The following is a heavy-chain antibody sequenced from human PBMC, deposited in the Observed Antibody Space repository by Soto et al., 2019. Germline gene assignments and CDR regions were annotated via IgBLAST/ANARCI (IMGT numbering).Heavy chain of an antibody. CDR2: INHTGGT. Sequence: SETLSLTCAVYGGSVNGYYWNWIRRPPGKGLEWIGEINHTGGTHYNPSLKSRVTMSVDTSKNQFSLRLSSVTAADTAIYYCATRITVFGLLIPPFDPWGQGTQVTVSS. CDR3: ATRITVFGLLIPPFDP. V-gene: IGHV4-34*01. J-gene: IGHJ5*02. D-gene: IGHD3-3*01. CDR1: GGSVNGYY.